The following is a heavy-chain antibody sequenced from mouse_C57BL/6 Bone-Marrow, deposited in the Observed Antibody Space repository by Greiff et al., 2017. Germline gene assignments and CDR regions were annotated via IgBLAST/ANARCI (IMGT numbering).Heavy chain of an antibody. J-gene: IGHJ3*01. CDR2: INPYNGGT. D-gene: IGHD1-1*01. CDR3: ASGGGSSQDAY. CDR1: GYTFTDYY. V-gene: IGHV1-19*01. Sequence: EVQLQQSGPVLVKPGASVKMSCKASGYTFTDYYMNWVKQSHGKSLEWIGVINPYNGGTSYNQKFKGKATLTVDKSSSTAYMELNSLTSEDSAVYYCASGGGSSQDAYWGQGTLVTVSA.